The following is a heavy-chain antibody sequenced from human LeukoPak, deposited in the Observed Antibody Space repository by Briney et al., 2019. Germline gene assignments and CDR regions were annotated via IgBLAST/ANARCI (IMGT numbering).Heavy chain of an antibody. Sequence: KPGGSLRLSCAASGFTFSSYSMNWVRQAPGEGLEWVSSISSSSSYIYYADSVKGRFTISRDNAKNSLYLQMNSLRAEDTAVYYCASAVAGTTLALDYWGQGTLVTVSS. V-gene: IGHV3-21*01. CDR3: ASAVAGTTLALDY. CDR1: GFTFSSYS. D-gene: IGHD6-19*01. J-gene: IGHJ4*02. CDR2: ISSSSSYI.